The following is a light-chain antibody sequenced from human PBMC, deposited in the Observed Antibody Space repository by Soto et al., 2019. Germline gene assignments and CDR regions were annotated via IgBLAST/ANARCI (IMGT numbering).Light chain of an antibody. V-gene: IGLV2-11*01. CDR2: DVS. CDR3: SSYAGSYGYV. Sequence: QSVLAQPASVSGSPGQSITISCTGTSSDVGAYNSVSWYQQNPGKAPKLMIHDVSKRPSGVPDRFSGSKSGYTASLTISGLQAEDEADYYCSSYAGSYGYVFGTGTQLTVL. J-gene: IGLJ1*01. CDR1: SSDVGAYNS.